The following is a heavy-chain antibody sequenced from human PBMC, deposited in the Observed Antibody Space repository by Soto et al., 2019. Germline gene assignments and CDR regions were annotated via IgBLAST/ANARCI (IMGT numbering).Heavy chain of an antibody. CDR1: GGSFSGYY. Sequence: SETLSLTCAVYGGSFSGYYWSWIRQPPGKGLEWIGEINHSGSTNYNPSLKSRVTISVDTSKNQFSLKLSSVTAADTAVYYCARGVTGTTAFDYYYGMDVWGQGTTVT. CDR3: ARGVTGTTAFDYYYGMDV. V-gene: IGHV4-34*01. CDR2: INHSGST. J-gene: IGHJ6*02. D-gene: IGHD1-7*01.